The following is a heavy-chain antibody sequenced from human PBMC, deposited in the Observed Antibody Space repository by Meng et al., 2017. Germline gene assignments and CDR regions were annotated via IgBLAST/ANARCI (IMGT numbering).Heavy chain of an antibody. Sequence: GGSLRLSCAASGFTVSSNYMSWVRQAPGKGLEWASVIYSGGSTYYADSVKGRFTISRDNSKNTLYLQMNSLRAEDTAVYYCARASYYYDSSGYYYEYFDYWGQGTLVTVSS. J-gene: IGHJ4*02. D-gene: IGHD3-22*01. CDR2: IYSGGST. V-gene: IGHV3-53*05. CDR1: GFTVSSNY. CDR3: ARASYYYDSSGYYYEYFDY.